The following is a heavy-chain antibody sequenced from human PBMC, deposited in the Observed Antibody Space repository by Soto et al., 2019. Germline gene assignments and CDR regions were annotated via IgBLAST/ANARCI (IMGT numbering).Heavy chain of an antibody. D-gene: IGHD6-19*01. CDR1: GFTFSNYA. Sequence: EVQLLESGGGLVQPGGSLRLSCAASGFTFSNYAMNWVRQAPGKGLEWVSVISGSGGSTYYADSVKGRFTISRDNSNKTLYLQMNSLRGEDTAGYYWSSRSSGWYFDYWGQGTLVTVSS. J-gene: IGHJ4*02. CDR2: ISGSGGST. V-gene: IGHV3-23*01. CDR3: SSRSSGWYFDY.